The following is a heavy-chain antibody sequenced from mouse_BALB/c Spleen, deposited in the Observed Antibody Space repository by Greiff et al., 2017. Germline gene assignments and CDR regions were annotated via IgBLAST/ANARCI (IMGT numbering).Heavy chain of an antibody. D-gene: IGHD1-2*01. CDR1: GYSITSGYY. Sequence: EVQLQESGPGLVKPSQSLSLTCSVTGYSITSGYYWNWIRQFPGNKLEWMGYISYDGSNNYNPSLKNQISITRDTSKNQFFLKLNSVTTEDTATYYCAREDYGYEAYWGQGTLVTVSA. CDR2: ISYDGSN. V-gene: IGHV3-6*02. CDR3: AREDYGYEAY. J-gene: IGHJ3*01.